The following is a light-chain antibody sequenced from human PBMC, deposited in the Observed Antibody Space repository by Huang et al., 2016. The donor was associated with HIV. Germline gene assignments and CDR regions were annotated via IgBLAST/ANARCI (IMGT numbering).Light chain of an antibody. V-gene: IGKV1-27*01. CDR3: QKYNSAPRT. CDR2: AAS. J-gene: IGKJ3*01. Sequence: DIQMTQSPSSLSASVGDRVTISCRASQGIANHLAWYQHRPGKAPKLLIYAASALQSGVPSRFSGSGSGTEFALTISSLQPEDVATYFCQKYNSAPRTFGPGTKVEIK. CDR1: QGIANH.